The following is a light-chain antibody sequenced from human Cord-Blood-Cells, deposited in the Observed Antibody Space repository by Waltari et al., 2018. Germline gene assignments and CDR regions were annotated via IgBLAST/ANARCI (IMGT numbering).Light chain of an antibody. CDR2: LGS. V-gene: IGKV2-28*01. CDR3: MQALQTPRT. Sequence: IVMTQSQLSLPVTPGEPPSISCRSSQSLLHSNGYNYLDWYLQKPGQSPQLLIYLGSNRASGVPDRFSGSGSGTDFTLKISRVEAEDVGVYYCMQALQTPRTFGQGTKVEIK. J-gene: IGKJ1*01. CDR1: QSLLHSNGYNY.